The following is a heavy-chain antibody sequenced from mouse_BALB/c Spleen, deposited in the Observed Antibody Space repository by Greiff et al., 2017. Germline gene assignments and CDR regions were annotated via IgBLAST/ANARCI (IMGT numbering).Heavy chain of an antibody. CDR3: ARKGLTGTSFDY. V-gene: IGHV1-87*01. J-gene: IGHJ2*01. D-gene: IGHD4-1*01. CDR1: GYTFTSYW. CDR2: IYPGDGDT. Sequence: VQLQQSGAELARPGASVKLSCKASGYTFTSYWMQWVKQRPGQGLEWIGAIYPGDGDTRYTQKFKGKATLTADKSSSTAYMQLSSLASEDSAVYYCARKGLTGTSFDYWGQGTTLTVSS.